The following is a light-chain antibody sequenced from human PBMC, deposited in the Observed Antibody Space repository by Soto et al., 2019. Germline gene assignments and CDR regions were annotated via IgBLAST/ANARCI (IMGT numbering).Light chain of an antibody. Sequence: PGDRVTIYCSPSQSLRSSYLTWXQQXPGXXPXXLIYGASTRASAIPARFSGGGAGTDFTLTISSLQPEDFAVYYCQQDYNLWTFGQGTKVDIK. V-gene: IGKV3D-7*01. CDR1: QSLRSSY. CDR2: GAS. J-gene: IGKJ1*01. CDR3: QQDYNLWT.